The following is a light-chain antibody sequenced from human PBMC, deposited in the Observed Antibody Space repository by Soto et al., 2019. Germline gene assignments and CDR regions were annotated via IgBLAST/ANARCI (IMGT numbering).Light chain of an antibody. CDR1: SSDVGGYNY. CDR3: SSYTSSSNWV. J-gene: IGLJ3*02. V-gene: IGLV2-14*01. Sequence: QSVLTQPASVSGSPGQSITISCTGTSSDVGGYNYVSWYQQHPGNAPKLMIYEVSYRPSGVSNPFSGSKSGNTASLTISGLQAEDEADYYCSSYTSSSNWVFGGGTKLTVL. CDR2: EVS.